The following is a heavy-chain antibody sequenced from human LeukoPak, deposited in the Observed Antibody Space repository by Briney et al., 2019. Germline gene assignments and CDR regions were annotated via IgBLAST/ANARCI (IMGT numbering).Heavy chain of an antibody. CDR3: ASYWAGATSFDY. V-gene: IGHV4-39*01. CDR2: IYYSGST. J-gene: IGHJ4*02. D-gene: IGHD1-26*01. Sequence: SETLSLTCTVSGGSISSSSYYWGWIRQPPGKGLEWFGSIYYSGSTYYNPSLKSRVTISVDTSKNQFSLKLSSVTAADTAVYYCASYWAGATSFDYWGQGTLVTVSS. CDR1: GGSISSSSYY.